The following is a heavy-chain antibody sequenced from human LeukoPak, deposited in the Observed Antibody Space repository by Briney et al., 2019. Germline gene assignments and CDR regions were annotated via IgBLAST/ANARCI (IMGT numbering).Heavy chain of an antibody. D-gene: IGHD6-13*01. Sequence: PGGSLRLSCAASGFTFDKYAIHWVRQAPGKSLEWVSGISRDSGSRVYADAVKGRFTISRDNAKNSVYLQMNSLRAEDTAVYYCAREPFEQQLGAEYFQHWGQGTLVTVSS. J-gene: IGHJ1*01. CDR1: GFTFDKYA. V-gene: IGHV3-9*01. CDR3: AREPFEQQLGAEYFQH. CDR2: ISRDSGSR.